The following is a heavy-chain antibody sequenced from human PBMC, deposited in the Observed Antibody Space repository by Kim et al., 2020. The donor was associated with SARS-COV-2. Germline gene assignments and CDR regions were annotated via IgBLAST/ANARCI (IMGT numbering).Heavy chain of an antibody. CDR1: GGSISSYY. D-gene: IGHD6-13*01. V-gene: IGHV4-59*01. CDR2: IYYSGST. Sequence: SETLSLTCTVSGGSISSYYWSWIRQPPGKGLEWIGYIYYSGSTKYNPSLKSRVTISVDTSKNQFSLKLSSVTAADTAVYYCARGPRVPSAAGGYYFDYWGQGTLVTVSS. J-gene: IGHJ4*02. CDR3: ARGPRVPSAAGGYYFDY.